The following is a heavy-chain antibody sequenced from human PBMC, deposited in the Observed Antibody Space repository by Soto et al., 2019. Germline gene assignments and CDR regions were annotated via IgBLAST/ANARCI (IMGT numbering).Heavy chain of an antibody. Sequence: ETLSLTCTVSGGSISSYYWSWIRQPPGKGLEWIGYIYYSGSTNYNPSLKSRVTISVDTSKNQFSLKLSSVTAADTAVYYCARDSGYCSGGSCYSYYYYYGMDVWGQGTTVTVSS. CDR1: GGSISSYY. CDR2: IYYSGST. CDR3: ARDSGYCSGGSCYSYYYYYGMDV. D-gene: IGHD2-15*01. V-gene: IGHV4-59*01. J-gene: IGHJ6*02.